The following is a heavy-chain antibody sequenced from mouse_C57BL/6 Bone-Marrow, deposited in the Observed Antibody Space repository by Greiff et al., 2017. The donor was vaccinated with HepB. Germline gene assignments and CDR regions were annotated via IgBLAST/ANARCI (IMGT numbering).Heavy chain of an antibody. V-gene: IGHV1-26*01. CDR1: GYTFTDYY. CDR2: INPNNGGT. J-gene: IGHJ2*01. Sequence: EVQLQQSGPELVKPGASVKISCKASGYTFTDYYMNWVKQSHGKSLEWIGDINPNNGGTSYNQKFKGKATLTVDKSSSTAYMELRSLTSEDSAVYYCARGHYYSKRGYYFDYWGQGTTLTVSS. CDR3: ARGHYYSKRGYYFDY. D-gene: IGHD2-5*01.